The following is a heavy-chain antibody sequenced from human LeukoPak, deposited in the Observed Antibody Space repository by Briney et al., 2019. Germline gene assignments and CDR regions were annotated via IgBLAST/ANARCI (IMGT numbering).Heavy chain of an antibody. CDR2: IYYSGST. D-gene: IGHD2-2*01. J-gene: IGHJ4*02. CDR1: GGSVSSGSYY. V-gene: IGHV4-61*01. Sequence: SETLSLTCTVSGGSVSSGSYYWSWIQQPPGKGLEWIGYIYYSGSTNYNPSLKSRVTISVDTSKNQFSLKLSSVTAADTAVYYCARDLCSSTSCYLDYWGQGTLVTVSS. CDR3: ARDLCSSTSCYLDY.